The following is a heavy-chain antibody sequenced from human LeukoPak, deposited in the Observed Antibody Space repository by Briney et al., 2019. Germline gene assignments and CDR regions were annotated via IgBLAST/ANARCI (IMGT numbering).Heavy chain of an antibody. D-gene: IGHD6-19*01. CDR1: GCTFSSYA. CDR3: ARGPRGIAVAGTFQH. J-gene: IGHJ1*01. Sequence: ASVKVSCKASGCTFSSYAISWVRQAPGQGLEWMGWISAYNGNTNYAQKLQGRVTMTTDTSTSTAYMELRSMRSDDTAVYYCARGPRGIAVAGTFQHWGQGTLVTVSS. V-gene: IGHV1-18*01. CDR2: ISAYNGNT.